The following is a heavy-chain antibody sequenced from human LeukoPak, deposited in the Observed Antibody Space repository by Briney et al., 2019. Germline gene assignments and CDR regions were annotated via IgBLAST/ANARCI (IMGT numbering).Heavy chain of an antibody. V-gene: IGHV4-39*01. CDR2: IFYSGNT. J-gene: IGHJ4*02. Sequence: SETLSLTCTVSGGSISNYYWGWIRQPPGKGLEWIGNIFYSGNTYYNVSLKSRVSISVDTSKNQFSLKVSSVTATDTAVYFCARRLFTNYFDYWGQGILVTVSS. CDR1: GGSISNYY. D-gene: IGHD2-2*01. CDR3: ARRLFTNYFDY.